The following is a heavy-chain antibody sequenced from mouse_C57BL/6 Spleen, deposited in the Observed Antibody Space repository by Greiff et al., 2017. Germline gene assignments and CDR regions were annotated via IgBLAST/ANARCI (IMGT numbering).Heavy chain of an antibody. CDR1: GFTFSDYY. D-gene: IGHD2-1*01. Sequence: VKLVESEGGLVQPGSSMKLSCTASGFTFSDYYMAWVRQVPEKGLEWVANINYDGSSTYYLDSLKSRFIISRDNAKNILYLQMSSLKSEDTATXYCARGDGNYVGAMDYWGQGTSVTVSS. J-gene: IGHJ4*01. V-gene: IGHV5-16*01. CDR3: ARGDGNYVGAMDY. CDR2: INYDGSST.